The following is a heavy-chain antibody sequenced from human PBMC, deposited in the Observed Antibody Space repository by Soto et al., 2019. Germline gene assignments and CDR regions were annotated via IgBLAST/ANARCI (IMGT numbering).Heavy chain of an antibody. D-gene: IGHD5-12*01. CDR3: AKNRLLFYSGYDYYFDY. CDR1: GFTFSSYG. CDR2: ISYDGSNK. Sequence: QVQLVESGGGVVQPGRSLRLSCAASGFTFSSYGMHWVRQAPGKGLEWVAVISYDGSNKYYADSVKGRFTISRDNSKNTLYLQMNSLRAEDTAVYYCAKNRLLFYSGYDYYFDYWGQGTLVTVSS. J-gene: IGHJ4*02. V-gene: IGHV3-30*18.